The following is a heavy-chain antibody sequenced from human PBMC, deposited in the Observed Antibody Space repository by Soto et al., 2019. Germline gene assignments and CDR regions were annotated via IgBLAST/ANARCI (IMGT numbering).Heavy chain of an antibody. CDR3: AREVIPLTTDWYFDL. Sequence: QLQLRESGPGLVKPSETLSLTCTVSGGSISGGVGGLYYWSWIRQPPGTGLEWIGYIYDSGSTYYNTSLTSRVTISVDTSKNQFSLRLSSVTAADTAVYYCAREVIPLTTDWYFDLWGRGTLVTVSS. J-gene: IGHJ2*01. D-gene: IGHD4-17*01. V-gene: IGHV4-30-4*01. CDR2: IYDSGST. CDR1: GGSISGGVGGLYY.